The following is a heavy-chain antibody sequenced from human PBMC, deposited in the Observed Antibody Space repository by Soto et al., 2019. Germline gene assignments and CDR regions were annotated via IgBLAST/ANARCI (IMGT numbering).Heavy chain of an antibody. J-gene: IGHJ6*02. Sequence: QVQLQQWGAGLLKPSETLSLTCAVYGGSFSDYYWSWIRQPPGKGLEWIGEINHSGSTNYNPSLKSRVTISVDTSKNQFSLKLSSVTAADTAVYYCARGTPFMDVWAQGTTVTVSS. CDR2: INHSGST. V-gene: IGHV4-34*01. CDR3: ARGTPFMDV. CDR1: GGSFSDYY.